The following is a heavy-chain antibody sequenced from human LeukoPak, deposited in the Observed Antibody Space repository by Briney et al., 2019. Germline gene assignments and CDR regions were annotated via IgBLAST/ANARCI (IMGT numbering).Heavy chain of an antibody. J-gene: IGHJ4*02. CDR3: ARDLSGVTGYTYGRGIDY. CDR2: INSDGSST. D-gene: IGHD5-18*01. V-gene: IGHV3-74*01. Sequence: EGSLRLSCAASGFTFSSYWMHWVRQAPGKGLVWASRINSDGSSTSYADSVKGRFTISRDNAKNTLYLQMNSLRAEDTAVYYCARDLSGVTGYTYGRGIDYWGQGTLVTVSS. CDR1: GFTFSSYW.